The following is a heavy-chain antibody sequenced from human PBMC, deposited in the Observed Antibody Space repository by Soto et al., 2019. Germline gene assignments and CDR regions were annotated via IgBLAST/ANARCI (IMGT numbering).Heavy chain of an antibody. CDR3: TRETVAGITGLDY. D-gene: IGHD1-20*01. Sequence: GGSLRLSCAASGFNVGAFAVNWARQAPGKGLEWVSGISVSDAFIYYADSVRGRFSISRDASENILYLQMNSLRVDDTALYYCTRETVAGITGLDYWGPGTLVTVSS. J-gene: IGHJ4*02. CDR1: GFNVGAFA. CDR2: ISVSDAFI. V-gene: IGHV3-23*01.